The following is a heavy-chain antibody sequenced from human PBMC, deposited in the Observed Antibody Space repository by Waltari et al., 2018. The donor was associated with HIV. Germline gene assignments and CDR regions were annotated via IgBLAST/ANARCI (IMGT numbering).Heavy chain of an antibody. Sequence: GEAFNGFYWTWVRHSPGKGLEWIGEIDHSGTSRFNPSLKRRITISMDTSRSHFALKLSPATPADTAVYYCARGPSLRVFRGNLYFNSSLDVWGQGTTVIVSS. D-gene: IGHD3-16*01. J-gene: IGHJ6*02. V-gene: IGHV4-34*01. CDR2: IDHSGTS. CDR3: ARGPSLRVFRGNLYFNSSLDV. CDR1: GEAFNGFY.